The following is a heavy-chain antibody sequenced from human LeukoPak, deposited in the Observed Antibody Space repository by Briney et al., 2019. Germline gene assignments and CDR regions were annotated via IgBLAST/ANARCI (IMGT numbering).Heavy chain of an antibody. V-gene: IGHV3-20*04. Sequence: GGSLRLTCAASGFTFDDYGMSWVRQAPGKGLEWVSGINWNGGSTGYADSVKGRFTISRDNAKNSLYLEMKSLRAEDTAFYYCAREQDGPDTAMVSFDYWGQGTLVTVSS. CDR1: GFTFDDYG. CDR3: AREQDGPDTAMVSFDY. J-gene: IGHJ4*02. D-gene: IGHD5-18*01. CDR2: INWNGGST.